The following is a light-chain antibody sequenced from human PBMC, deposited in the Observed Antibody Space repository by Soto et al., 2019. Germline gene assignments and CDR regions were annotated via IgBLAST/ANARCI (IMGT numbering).Light chain of an antibody. Sequence: EIVLTQSPGTLSLSPGERATLSCRASQSVSSSYLAWYQQKPGQAPRLLIYRTSNRATGIPDRFSGGGSGTDFTLTISRLEPEDFAVYWCQQYDSSPRTFGQGTKVDIK. CDR3: QQYDSSPRT. J-gene: IGKJ1*01. CDR2: RTS. CDR1: QSVSSSY. V-gene: IGKV3-20*01.